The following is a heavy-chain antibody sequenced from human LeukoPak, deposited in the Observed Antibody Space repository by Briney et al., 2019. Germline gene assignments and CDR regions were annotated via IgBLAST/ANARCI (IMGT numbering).Heavy chain of an antibody. CDR3: ARTDRTYYYGSGSYYPYYYGMDV. D-gene: IGHD3-10*01. J-gene: IGHJ6*02. CDR2: MNPNSGNT. CDR1: GYTFTSYD. V-gene: IGHV1-8*01. Sequence: ASVKVSCKASGYTFTSYDINWVRQATGQGLEWMGWMNPNSGNTGYAQKFQGRVTMTRNTSISTAYMELSSLRSEDTAVYYCARTDRTYYYGSGSYYPYYYGMDVWGQGTTVTVSS.